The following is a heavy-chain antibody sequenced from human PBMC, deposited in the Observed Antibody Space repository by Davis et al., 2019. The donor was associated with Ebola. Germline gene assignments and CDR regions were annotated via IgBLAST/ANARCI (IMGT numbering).Heavy chain of an antibody. D-gene: IGHD2-8*01. CDR2: INHSGST. Sequence: SETLSLTCTVSGGSISSYYWSWIRQPPGKGLEWIGEINHSGSTNYNPSLKSRVTISVDTSKNQFSLKLSSVTAADTAVYYCARGTRVSGVNFDYWGQGTLVTVSS. J-gene: IGHJ4*02. CDR3: ARGTRVSGVNFDY. CDR1: GGSISSYY. V-gene: IGHV4-34*01.